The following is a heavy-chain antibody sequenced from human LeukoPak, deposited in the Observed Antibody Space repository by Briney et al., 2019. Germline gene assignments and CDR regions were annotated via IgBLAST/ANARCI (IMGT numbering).Heavy chain of an antibody. Sequence: ASVRVSCKASGYTFVAYYMHWVRQAPGQGLEWMGWINPNSGGTNYAQKFQGRVTMTRDTSISTAYMELSSLRYDDTAVYYCASQIGILVRGIYAMDVWGQGTTVTVSS. V-gene: IGHV1-2*02. J-gene: IGHJ6*02. CDR2: INPNSGGT. D-gene: IGHD3-10*01. CDR1: GYTFVAYY. CDR3: ASQIGILVRGIYAMDV.